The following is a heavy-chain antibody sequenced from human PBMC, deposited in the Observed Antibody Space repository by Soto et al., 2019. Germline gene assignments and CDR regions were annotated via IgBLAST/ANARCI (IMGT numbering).Heavy chain of an antibody. CDR3: ARGHCSGGSCYMFDP. CDR2: IYPGDSDT. Sequence: ESLKISCKGSGYSFTSYWIGWVRQMPGKGLEWMGIIYPGDSDTRYSPSFQGQVTISADKSISTAYLQWSSLKASDTAMYYCARGHCSGGSCYMFDPWGQGTLVTVSS. CDR1: GYSFTSYW. V-gene: IGHV5-51*01. J-gene: IGHJ5*02. D-gene: IGHD2-15*01.